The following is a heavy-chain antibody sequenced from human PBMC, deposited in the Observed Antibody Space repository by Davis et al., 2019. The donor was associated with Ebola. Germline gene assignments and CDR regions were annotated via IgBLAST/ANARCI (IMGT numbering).Heavy chain of an antibody. CDR3: AREDTDIHSILYSSGPFDY. D-gene: IGHD6-19*01. CDR1: GFTFSSYW. CDR2: INSDGSST. V-gene: IGHV3-74*01. Sequence: GESLKISCAASGFTFSSYWMHWVRQAPGKGLVWVSRINSDGSSTSYADSVKGRFTISRDNAKNTLYLQMNSLRAEDTAVYYCAREDTDIHSILYSSGPFDYWGQGTLVTVSS. J-gene: IGHJ4*02.